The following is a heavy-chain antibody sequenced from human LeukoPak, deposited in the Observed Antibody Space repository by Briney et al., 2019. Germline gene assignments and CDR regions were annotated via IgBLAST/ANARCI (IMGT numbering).Heavy chain of an antibody. CDR1: GLTFDDYG. D-gene: IGHD5-24*01. CDR3: AKDGGLRDGPYYFDY. V-gene: IGHV3-30*18. CDR2: ISYDGSNE. Sequence: GGSLRLSCAASGLTFDDYGMHWVRQAPGKGLEWVAVISYDGSNEYYADAVRGRVTISRDNSKNTLYLQLNSLRAEDTAVYYCAKDGGLRDGPYYFDYCGRGTLVTVSS. J-gene: IGHJ4*02.